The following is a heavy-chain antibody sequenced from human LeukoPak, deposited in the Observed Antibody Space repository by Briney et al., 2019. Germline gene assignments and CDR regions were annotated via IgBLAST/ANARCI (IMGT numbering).Heavy chain of an antibody. D-gene: IGHD1-26*01. Sequence: GSVNASCKASGYTFTGYYMHWVRQAHGQGLEWMGWINPNSGRTNCEQKFQGRVNKTRDTSISTAYMELSRLRSDDTAVYYCARGATTGDFDYWGKGTLVTVSS. CDR3: ARGATTGDFDY. CDR2: INPNSGRT. CDR1: GYTFTGYY. V-gene: IGHV1-2*02. J-gene: IGHJ4*02.